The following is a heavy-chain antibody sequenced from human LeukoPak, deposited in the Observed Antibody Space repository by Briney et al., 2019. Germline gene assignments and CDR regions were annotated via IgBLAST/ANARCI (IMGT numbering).Heavy chain of an antibody. J-gene: IGHJ4*02. V-gene: IGHV3-48*02. Sequence: GGSLRLSCAASGFTFSSYSMNWVRQAPGKGLEWVSYIGSSMSTIYYADSVKGRFTISRDNAMNSLYLQMNSLRDEDTAVYYCARSNYGANSVFDYWGQGTLVTVSS. CDR3: ARSNYGANSVFDY. D-gene: IGHD4-23*01. CDR2: IGSSMSTI. CDR1: GFTFSSYS.